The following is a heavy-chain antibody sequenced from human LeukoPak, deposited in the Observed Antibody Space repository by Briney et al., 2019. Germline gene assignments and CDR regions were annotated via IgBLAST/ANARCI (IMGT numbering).Heavy chain of an antibody. Sequence: GGSLRLSCASSGFTFDDSAMHWVRQPPGKGLERVSGISWNSFTTDYADSVKGRFTIYRDNAKNSLYLQMNSLGPEDTALYYCVGGASGSYYHFDYWSQGTLVTVSS. D-gene: IGHD3-10*01. CDR1: GFTFDDSA. CDR2: ISWNSFTT. V-gene: IGHV3-9*01. CDR3: VGGASGSYYHFDY. J-gene: IGHJ4*02.